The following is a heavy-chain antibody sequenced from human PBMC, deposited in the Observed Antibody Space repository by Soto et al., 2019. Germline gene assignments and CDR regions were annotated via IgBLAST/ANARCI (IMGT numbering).Heavy chain of an antibody. CDR3: ARGEGYCSGGSCPQYFQR. D-gene: IGHD2-15*01. Sequence: SETLSLTCTVSGGSVSSGSYYWNWIRQPPGKGLEWIGYVYYTGSTNYNPSLKSRVTISVDTSMNQFSLKLSSVTAADTAVYYCARGEGYCSGGSCPQYFQRWGQGTLVTVS. CDR2: VYYTGST. V-gene: IGHV4-61*01. J-gene: IGHJ1*01. CDR1: GGSVSSGSYY.